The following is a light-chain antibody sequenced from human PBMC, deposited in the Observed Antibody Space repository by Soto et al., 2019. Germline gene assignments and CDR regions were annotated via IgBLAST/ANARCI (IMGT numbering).Light chain of an antibody. Sequence: EIVLTQSPGTLSLSPGERATLSCRARQSVSDMYLAWYQQKPGQAPRLLIYASNRATGIPYRFSGSGSGTDFTLTISRLEPEDFAVYYCQHYGTSALFGPGTKVEIK. CDR1: QSVSDMY. CDR3: QHYGTSAL. V-gene: IGKV3-20*01. CDR2: AS. J-gene: IGKJ3*01.